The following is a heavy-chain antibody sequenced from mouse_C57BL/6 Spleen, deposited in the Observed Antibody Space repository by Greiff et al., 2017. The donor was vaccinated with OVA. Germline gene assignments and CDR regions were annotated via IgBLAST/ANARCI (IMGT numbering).Heavy chain of an antibody. CDR2: IDPENGDT. V-gene: IGHV14-4*01. CDR1: GFNIKDDY. Sequence: VQLQQSGAELVRPGASVKLSCTASGFNIKDDYMHWVKQRPEQGLEWIGWIDPENGDTEYASKFQGKATITADTSSNTAYLQLSSLTSEDTAVYYCMGAWYFEVWGTGTTVTVSS. J-gene: IGHJ1*03. CDR3: MGAWYFEV.